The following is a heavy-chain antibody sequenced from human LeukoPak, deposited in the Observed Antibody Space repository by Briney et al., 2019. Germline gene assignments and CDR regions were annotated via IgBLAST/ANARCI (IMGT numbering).Heavy chain of an antibody. CDR1: GFTFSSYW. J-gene: IGHJ4*02. Sequence: PGGSLRLSCAASGFTFSSYWMHWVRHAPGKGLVWVSRINTDGSSTSYADAVKGRFTISRDNSVNTLYLQMNSLRGEDTAVYYCAKDAQRGFDYSNSLEYWGQGTLVTVSS. CDR2: INTDGSST. V-gene: IGHV3-74*01. CDR3: AKDAQRGFDYSNSLEY. D-gene: IGHD4-11*01.